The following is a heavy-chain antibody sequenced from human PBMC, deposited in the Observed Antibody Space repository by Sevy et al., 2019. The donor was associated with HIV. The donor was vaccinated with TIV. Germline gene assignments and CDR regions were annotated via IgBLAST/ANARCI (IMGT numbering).Heavy chain of an antibody. CDR2: ISGGGGSA. J-gene: IGHJ5*02. Sequence: GGSLRLSCAASGFPFSSYAMSWVRQAPGKGLEWVSTISGGGGSAYYADSVKGRFTISRDNSKNTLFLQMHSLRAEDTAVYYCAKDLRGTTTNNWFDPWGQGTLVTVSS. V-gene: IGHV3-23*01. D-gene: IGHD4-17*01. CDR1: GFPFSSYA. CDR3: AKDLRGTTTNNWFDP.